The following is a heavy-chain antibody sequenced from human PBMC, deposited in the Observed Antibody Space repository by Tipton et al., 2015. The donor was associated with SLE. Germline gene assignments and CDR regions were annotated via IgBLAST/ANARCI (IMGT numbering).Heavy chain of an antibody. Sequence: SLRLSCAASGVIFSTLAMSWVRQAPGKGLEWVSGIRGSGGSTYYADSVKGRFTISRDNSKNTLYLQMNSLRAEDTAVYYCVRDPGPWGQGTLVTVS. D-gene: IGHD3-10*01. CDR1: GVIFSTLA. CDR3: VRDPGP. J-gene: IGHJ4*02. V-gene: IGHV3-23*01. CDR2: IRGSGGST.